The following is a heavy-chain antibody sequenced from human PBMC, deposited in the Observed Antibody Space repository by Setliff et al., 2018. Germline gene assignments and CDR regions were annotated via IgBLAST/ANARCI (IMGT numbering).Heavy chain of an antibody. CDR3: ARSGDYIWGSYRPYYFDH. CDR1: GGSISSGGYY. V-gene: IGHV4-31*03. CDR2: IYYSGST. J-gene: IGHJ4*02. D-gene: IGHD3-16*02. Sequence: SETLSLTCTVSGGSISSGGYYWSWIRQHPGKGLEWIGYIYYSGSTYYNPSLKSRVTISVDTSKNQVSLKLSSVTAADTAVYYCARSGDYIWGSYRPYYFDHWGQGTLVTVSS.